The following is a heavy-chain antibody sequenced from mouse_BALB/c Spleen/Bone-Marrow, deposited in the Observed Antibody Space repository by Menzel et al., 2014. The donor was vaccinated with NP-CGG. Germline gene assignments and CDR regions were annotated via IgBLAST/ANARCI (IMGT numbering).Heavy chain of an antibody. CDR3: ARPRMITTSFDV. D-gene: IGHD2-4*01. J-gene: IGHJ1*01. V-gene: IGHV5-9-3*01. CDR1: GFTFSTYA. CDR2: INSGGTYT. Sequence: EVKLMDSGGGLVKPGGSLKLSCAASGFTFSTYAMSWVRQTPEKRLEWVATINSGGTYTYYADSVKGRFTISRDNAKNTLYLQMSSLRSEDTAMFYCARPRMITTSFDVWGAGTTVTVSS.